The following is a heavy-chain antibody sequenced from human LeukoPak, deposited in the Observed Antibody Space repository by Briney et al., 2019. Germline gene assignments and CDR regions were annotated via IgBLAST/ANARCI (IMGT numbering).Heavy chain of an antibody. V-gene: IGHV1-18*01. CDR1: GGTFSSYA. J-gene: IGHJ6*03. CDR2: ISPYNGNT. Sequence: ASVKVSCKASGGTFSSYAISWVRQAPGQGLEWMGWISPYNGNTNYAQKLQGRGTMTTDTSTSTAYMELRSLRSDDTAVYYCARVPTTVTPGYYHYYMDVWGKGTTVTVSS. CDR3: ARVPTTVTPGYYHYYMDV. D-gene: IGHD4-17*01.